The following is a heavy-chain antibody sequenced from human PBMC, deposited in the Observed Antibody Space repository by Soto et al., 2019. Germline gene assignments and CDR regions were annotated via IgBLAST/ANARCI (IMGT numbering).Heavy chain of an antibody. CDR1: GFSFKNYV. D-gene: IGHD1-1*01. CDR2: ISGSGDST. Sequence: RLGSAVCGFSFKNYVMTGSRKSPGKGLEWVSTISGSGDSTHYADSVKGRFTISRDNSKNTLYLQMNSLRADDSAEYYCAKNDDDIYGTLYCFDNWGRGTLVTVSS. CDR3: AKNDDDIYGTLYCFDN. V-gene: IGHV3-23*01. J-gene: IGHJ4*02.